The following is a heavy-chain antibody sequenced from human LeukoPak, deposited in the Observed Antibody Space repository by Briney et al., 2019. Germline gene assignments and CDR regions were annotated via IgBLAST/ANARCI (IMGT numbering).Heavy chain of an antibody. Sequence: GGSLRLSCAASGFTFSTYYMAWVRQAPGKGLEWVANIKADGSRKNYVDSVKGRFTISRDNAKNSVYLEMNSLRGEDTAVYYCARGVDGDLDYWGQGTLVTVSS. CDR2: IKADGSRK. D-gene: IGHD4-17*01. V-gene: IGHV3-7*05. CDR1: GFTFSTYY. CDR3: ARGVDGDLDY. J-gene: IGHJ4*02.